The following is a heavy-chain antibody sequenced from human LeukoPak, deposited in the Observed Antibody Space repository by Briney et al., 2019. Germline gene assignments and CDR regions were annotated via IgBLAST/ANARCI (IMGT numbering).Heavy chain of an antibody. V-gene: IGHV4-4*07. CDR1: GGSISTYH. Sequence: SETLSLTCTVSGGSISTYHWNWIRQPAGKGLEWIGRIQNSDTNYNPSLKSRVIISVDTSKKQFSLKLSSVTAADTAVYYCARDHNSSWDIYYFDSWGQGTLVTVSS. J-gene: IGHJ4*02. CDR2: IQNSDT. D-gene: IGHD6-13*01. CDR3: ARDHNSSWDIYYFDS.